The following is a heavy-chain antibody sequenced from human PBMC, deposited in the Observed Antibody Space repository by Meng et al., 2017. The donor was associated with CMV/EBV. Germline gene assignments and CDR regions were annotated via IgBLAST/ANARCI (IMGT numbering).Heavy chain of an antibody. CDR1: GFTFISYA. V-gene: IGHV3-30*04. CDR3: GRDRAGYSYGLWYYYGMDV. D-gene: IGHD5-18*01. CDR2: ISYDGSNK. Sequence: GGLLRPSFAALGFTFISYAMPWVRQAPGKGLGGVAVISYDGSNKYYADSVKGRFTISRDNSKNPRYLQMNSLRAEDTAVYYCGRDRAGYSYGLWYYYGMDVWGQGTPVTVSS. J-gene: IGHJ6*02.